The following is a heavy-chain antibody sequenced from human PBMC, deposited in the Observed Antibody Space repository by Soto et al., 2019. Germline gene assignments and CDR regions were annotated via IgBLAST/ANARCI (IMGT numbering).Heavy chain of an antibody. D-gene: IGHD3-22*01. CDR3: ARVEKTYYYDSSGYYDGLVFDY. V-gene: IGHV4-30-4*01. CDR1: GGSISSGDYY. J-gene: IGHJ4*02. CDR2: IYYSGST. Sequence: PSETLSLTCTVSGGSISSGDYYWSWIRQPPGKGLEWIGYIYYSGSTYYNPSLKSRVTISVDTSKNQFSLKLSSVTAADTAVYYCARVEKTYYYDSSGYYDGLVFDYWGQGTLVTVSS.